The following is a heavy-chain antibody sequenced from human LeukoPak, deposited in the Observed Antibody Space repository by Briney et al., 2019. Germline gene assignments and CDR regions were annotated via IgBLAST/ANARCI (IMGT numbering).Heavy chain of an antibody. CDR3: ARGSGYYVDY. J-gene: IGHJ4*02. Sequence: GGSLRLSCAASGFTFTDYSMSWVRQAPGKGLEWVSGLGRSGENRYYATSVRGRFSISRDNSKDTVYLQMNSLRAEDTAVYYCARGSGYYVDYWGQGTLVTVSS. D-gene: IGHD3-22*01. CDR2: LGRSGENR. V-gene: IGHV3-23*01. CDR1: GFTFTDYS.